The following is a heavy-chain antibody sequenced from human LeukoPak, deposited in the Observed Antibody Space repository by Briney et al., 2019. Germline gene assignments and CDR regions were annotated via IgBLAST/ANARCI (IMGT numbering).Heavy chain of an antibody. D-gene: IGHD3-22*01. CDR2: ISSSSSYI. CDR1: GFTFSSYS. CDR3: ARDQYYYDSSGYYYEHDAFDI. J-gene: IGHJ3*02. Sequence: GGSLRLSCAASGFTFSSYSMNWARQAPGKGLEWVSSISSSSSYIYYADSVKGRFTISRDNAKNSLYLQMNSLRAEDTAVYYCARDQYYYDSSGYYYEHDAFDIWGQGTMVTVSS. V-gene: IGHV3-21*01.